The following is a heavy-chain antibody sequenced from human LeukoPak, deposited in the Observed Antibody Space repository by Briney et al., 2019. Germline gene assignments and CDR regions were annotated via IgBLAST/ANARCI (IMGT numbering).Heavy chain of an antibody. CDR1: DGSISSSSYY. Sequence: SETLSLTCTVSDGSISSSSYYWGWIRQPPGKGLEWIGYIYYSGSTNYNPSLKSRVTISVDTSKNQFSLKLSSETAADTAVYYCARSRDGYNFAFDIWGQGTMVTVSS. D-gene: IGHD5-24*01. V-gene: IGHV4-61*05. J-gene: IGHJ3*02. CDR2: IYYSGST. CDR3: ARSRDGYNFAFDI.